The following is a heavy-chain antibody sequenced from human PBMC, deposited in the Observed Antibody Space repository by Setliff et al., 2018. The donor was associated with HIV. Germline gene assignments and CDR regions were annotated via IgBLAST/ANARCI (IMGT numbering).Heavy chain of an antibody. D-gene: IGHD3-3*01. CDR2: INQDGTAT. J-gene: IGHJ4*02. Sequence: GGSLRLSCAVSGFTFSSYPMTWVRQAPGKGLEWVANINQDGTATFYADAVQGRFTISRDNAQNSLYLQLSSLRAEDTGVYHCARHPYGVFDYWGQGTPVTVSS. V-gene: IGHV3-7*01. CDR3: ARHPYGVFDY. CDR1: GFTFSSYP.